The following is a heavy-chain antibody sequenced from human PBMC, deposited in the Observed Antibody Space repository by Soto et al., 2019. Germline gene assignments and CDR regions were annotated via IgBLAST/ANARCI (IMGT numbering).Heavy chain of an antibody. V-gene: IGHV3-23*01. CDR2: ITGSGDNK. D-gene: IGHD5-12*01. CDR1: GFTFSKYA. CDR3: AKDRVGTGVATIGDFDY. J-gene: IGHJ4*02. Sequence: GGSLRLSCEASGFTFSKYAMSWVRQAPGKGLEWVSTITGSGDNKHYADSVKGRFTISRDNSKSTLYVHMNSLRAEDSAVYYCAKDRVGTGVATIGDFDYWGQGTLVTVSS.